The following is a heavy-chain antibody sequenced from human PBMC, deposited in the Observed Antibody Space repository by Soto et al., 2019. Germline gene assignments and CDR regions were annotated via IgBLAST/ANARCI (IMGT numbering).Heavy chain of an antibody. D-gene: IGHD3-22*01. CDR2: INSDGSST. CDR1: GFTFSSYW. J-gene: IGHJ5*01. V-gene: IGHV3-74*01. CDR3: ARPLYDSSGYYSTSGRSSRRLGLNS. Sequence: GGSLRFSCAASGFTFSSYWMHWVRQAPGKGLVWVSRINSDGSSTSYADSEKGRFTISRDNAKNTLYLQMNSMRAEDTAVYYCARPLYDSSGYYSTSGRSSRRLGLNSSSQGTLVTASS.